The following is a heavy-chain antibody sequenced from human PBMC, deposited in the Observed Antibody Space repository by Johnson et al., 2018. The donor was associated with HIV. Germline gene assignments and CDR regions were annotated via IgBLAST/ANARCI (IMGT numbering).Heavy chain of an antibody. D-gene: IGHD2-2*01. CDR3: AREGNQLLGGDAFDI. CDR1: GFTFNSNY. CDR2: IYSAGSP. J-gene: IGHJ3*02. Sequence: VQLVESGGDLVQPGGFLRLSCAASGFTFNSNYMNWVRQAPGKGLEWVSVIYSAGSPYYADSVKGRFTISRDNSKNTPYLQMNSLRPEDTAVYYWAREGNQLLGGDAFDIWGQGTMVTVSS. V-gene: IGHV3-66*02.